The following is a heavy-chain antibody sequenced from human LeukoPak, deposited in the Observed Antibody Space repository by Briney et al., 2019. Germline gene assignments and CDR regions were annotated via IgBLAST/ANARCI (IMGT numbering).Heavy chain of an antibody. Sequence: GGSLRLSCAASGFTFNNYGMHWVRQAPGKGLEWVAVISHDGRNKHYPDSVKGRFTISRDISTDTLWLQMDSLRTEDTAVYYCAKGPLRGTAAAIDYWGQGTLVTVSS. D-gene: IGHD2-2*01. CDR2: ISHDGRNK. J-gene: IGHJ4*02. V-gene: IGHV3-30*18. CDR1: GFTFNNYG. CDR3: AKGPLRGTAAAIDY.